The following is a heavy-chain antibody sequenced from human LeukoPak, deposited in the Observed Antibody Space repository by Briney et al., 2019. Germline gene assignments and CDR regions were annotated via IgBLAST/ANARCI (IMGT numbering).Heavy chain of an antibody. CDR1: GFTFRNYV. CDR2: ISYDGSNK. V-gene: IGHV3-30*04. J-gene: IGHJ4*02. D-gene: IGHD5-18*01. Sequence: GGSLRLSCAASGFTFRNYVIHWVRQAPGKGLEWVAVISYDGSNKYYADSVKGRFTISRDNSKNTLYLQMNSLRAEDTAVYYCASLDTAMAYFDYWGQGALVAVSS. CDR3: ASLDTAMAYFDY.